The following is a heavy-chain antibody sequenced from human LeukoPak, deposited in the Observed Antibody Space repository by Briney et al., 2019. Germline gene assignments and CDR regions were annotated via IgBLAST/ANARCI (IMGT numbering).Heavy chain of an antibody. CDR1: GGSISSSSYY. CDR2: YSGST. D-gene: IGHD3-10*01. J-gene: IGHJ4*02. CDR3: ARSSYGAGSKPYWVDY. Sequence: PSETLSFTCTVSGGSISSSSYYWAWIRQPPGKGLEYIGSYSGSTYYNPSLKSRVTISVDTSKKQFSLKLSSVTAADTAVYYCARSSYGAGSKPYWVDYWGQGTLVTVSS. V-gene: IGHV4-39*01.